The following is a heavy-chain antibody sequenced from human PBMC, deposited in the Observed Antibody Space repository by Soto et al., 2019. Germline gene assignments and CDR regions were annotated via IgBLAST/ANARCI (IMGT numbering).Heavy chain of an antibody. CDR3: ARAIFISQFVVVPAALGEAMFDP. CDR1: GYTFTSYG. Sequence: GASVKVSCKASGYTFTSYGISWVRQAPGQGLEWMGWISAYNGNTNYAQKLQGRVTMTTDTSTSTAYMELRSLRSDDTAVYYCARAIFISQFVVVPAALGEAMFDPWGQGTLVTVSS. CDR2: ISAYNGNT. V-gene: IGHV1-18*01. J-gene: IGHJ5*02. D-gene: IGHD2-2*01.